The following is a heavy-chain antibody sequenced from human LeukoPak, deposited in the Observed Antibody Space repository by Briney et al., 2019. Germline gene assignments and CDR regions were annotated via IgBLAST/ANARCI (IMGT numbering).Heavy chain of an antibody. CDR1: GCNFTNYW. V-gene: IGHV5-51*01. J-gene: IGHJ4*02. CDR2: IYPGDSDI. Sequence: GESLKISCQAAGCNFTNYWIAWVRQMPGKGLEWMGFIYPGDSDIRYSPSFQGQVTISADKSISTAYLQWSGLKASDTAMYYCASLAGYSSSWYPNYFDYWGQGTLVTVSS. D-gene: IGHD6-13*01. CDR3: ASLAGYSSSWYPNYFDY.